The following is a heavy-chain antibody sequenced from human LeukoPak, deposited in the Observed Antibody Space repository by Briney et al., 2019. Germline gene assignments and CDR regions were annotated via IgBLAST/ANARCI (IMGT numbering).Heavy chain of an antibody. Sequence: GASVKVSCKASGYTFTSYGISWVRQAPGQGLEWMGRIIPILGIANYAQKFQGRVTITADKSTSTAYMELSSLRSEDTAVYYCARDSTVYYEDAFDIWGQGTMVTVSS. CDR2: IIPILGIA. V-gene: IGHV1-69*04. CDR3: ARDSTVYYEDAFDI. CDR1: GYTFTSYG. J-gene: IGHJ3*02. D-gene: IGHD3-22*01.